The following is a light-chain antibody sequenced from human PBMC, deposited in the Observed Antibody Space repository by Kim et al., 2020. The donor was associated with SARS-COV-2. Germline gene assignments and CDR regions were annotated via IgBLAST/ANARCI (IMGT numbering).Light chain of an antibody. CDR1: SSDVGNYNY. J-gene: IGLJ1*01. Sequence: GQSITLSCIGTSSDVGNYNYVSWYQQHPGKAPQLMIYAVSSRPSGVSNRFSGSKSGNTASLSISGLQAEDEADYYCSSYTSSSTYVFGTGTKVTVL. V-gene: IGLV2-14*03. CDR3: SSYTSSSTYV. CDR2: AVS.